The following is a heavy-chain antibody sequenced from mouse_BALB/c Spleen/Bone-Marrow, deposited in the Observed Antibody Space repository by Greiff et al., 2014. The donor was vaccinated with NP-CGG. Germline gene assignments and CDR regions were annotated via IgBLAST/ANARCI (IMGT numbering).Heavy chain of an antibody. D-gene: IGHD2-4*01. V-gene: IGHV3-2*02. CDR2: ISYSGST. Sequence: EVQLVESGPGLVKPSQSLSLTCIVTGYSITRDYAWNWIRQFPGNKLEWMGYISYSGSTTYNPSLESRISITRDTSKNQFFLQLSSVTTEDTATYYCARSSSYDYDVGFAYWGQGTLVTVSA. CDR1: GYSITRDYA. CDR3: ARSSSYDYDVGFAY. J-gene: IGHJ3*01.